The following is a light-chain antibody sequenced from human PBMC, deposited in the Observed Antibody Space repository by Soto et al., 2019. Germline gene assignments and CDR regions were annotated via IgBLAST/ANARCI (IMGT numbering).Light chain of an antibody. J-gene: IGLJ1*01. CDR2: DIN. V-gene: IGLV2-14*01. CDR1: SSDVGNYIF. Sequence: QSVLTQPASVSGSPGQSITISCTGTSSDVGNYIFVSWYRQHPGNAPKLMIYDINNRPSGVSNRFSGSKSGNTASLTISGHQAEDEADYYCVSYTTSAAYVFGTGTKLTVL. CDR3: VSYTTSAAYV.